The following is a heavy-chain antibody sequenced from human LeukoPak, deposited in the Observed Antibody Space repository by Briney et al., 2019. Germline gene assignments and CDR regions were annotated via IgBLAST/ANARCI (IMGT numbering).Heavy chain of an antibody. CDR2: IIPIFGTA. J-gene: IGHJ3*02. CDR3: ARGRRDGYNIDGAFDI. D-gene: IGHD5-24*01. Sequence: GASVKVSCKASGGTLSSYAISWVRQAPGQGLEWMGGIIPIFGTANYAQKFQGRVTITADESTSTAYMELSSLRSEDTAVYYCARGRRDGYNIDGAFDIWGQGTMVTVSS. V-gene: IGHV1-69*13. CDR1: GGTLSSYA.